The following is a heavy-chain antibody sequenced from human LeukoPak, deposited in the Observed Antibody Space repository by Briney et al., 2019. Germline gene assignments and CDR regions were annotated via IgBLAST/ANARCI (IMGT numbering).Heavy chain of an antibody. J-gene: IGHJ4*02. V-gene: IGHV4-34*01. Sequence: SETLSLTCAVYGGSFSGYYWSWIRQPPGKGLEWIGEINHSGSTNYNPPLKSRVTMSVDTSKNQFSLKLSSVTAADTAVYYCARSSIALDFDYWGQGTLVTVSS. CDR3: ARSSIALDFDY. CDR1: GGSFSGYY. CDR2: INHSGST. D-gene: IGHD6-6*01.